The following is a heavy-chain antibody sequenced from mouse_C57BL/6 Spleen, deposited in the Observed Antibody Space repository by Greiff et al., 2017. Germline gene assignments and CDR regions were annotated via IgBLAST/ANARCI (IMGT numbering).Heavy chain of an antibody. CDR1: GYTFTDYN. CDR3: AKTYYYGSSLYYFDY. J-gene: IGHJ2*01. Sequence: EVQLQQSGPELVKPGASVKMSCKASGYTFTDYNMHWVKQSHGKSLEWIGYINPNNGGTSYNQKFKGKATLTVNKSSSTAYMELRSLTSEDSAVYYCAKTYYYGSSLYYFDYWGQGTTLTVSS. V-gene: IGHV1-22*01. CDR2: INPNNGGT. D-gene: IGHD1-1*01.